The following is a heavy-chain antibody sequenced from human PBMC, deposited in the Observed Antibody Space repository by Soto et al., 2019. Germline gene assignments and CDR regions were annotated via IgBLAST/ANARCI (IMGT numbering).Heavy chain of an antibody. D-gene: IGHD3-22*01. V-gene: IGHV3-23*01. Sequence: XGSLRVSCASSGFTFSSYAMSLVLQAPGKGLEWVSGVSDTGGSTYYADSVKGRFTISRDNSRNALFLQMNSLRAEDTAIYYCAKDTSAYYYDSTGLYYRRDWLDPWGQGTLVTVS. CDR2: VSDTGGST. J-gene: IGHJ5*02. CDR3: AKDTSAYYYDSTGLYYRRDWLDP. CDR1: GFTFSSYA.